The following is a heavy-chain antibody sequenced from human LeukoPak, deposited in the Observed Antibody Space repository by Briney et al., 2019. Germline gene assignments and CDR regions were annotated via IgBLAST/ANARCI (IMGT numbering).Heavy chain of an antibody. J-gene: IGHJ6*02. CDR2: ISGSGGST. V-gene: IGHV3-23*01. CDR1: GFTFSSYA. CDR3: AKSPVPYCSGGSCYGMDV. Sequence: TGGSLRLSCAASGFTFSSYAMSWVRQAPGKGLEWVSAISGSGGSTYYADSVKGRFTISRDNSKNTLYLQMNSLRAEDTAVYYCAKSPVPYCSGGSCYGMDVWGQGTTVTVSS. D-gene: IGHD2-15*01.